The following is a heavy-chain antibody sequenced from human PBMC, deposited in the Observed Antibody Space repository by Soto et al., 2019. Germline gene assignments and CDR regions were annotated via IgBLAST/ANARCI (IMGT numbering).Heavy chain of an antibody. CDR2: IYYSGST. V-gene: IGHV4-59*01. Sequence: TSETLSLTCTVSGGSISSDYWSWIRQPPGKGLEWIGYIYYSGSTNYNPSLKSRVTISVDTSKNQFSLKLSSVTAADTAVYYCARVEMATYYFDYWGQGTLVTVSS. CDR1: GGSISSDY. J-gene: IGHJ4*02. D-gene: IGHD5-12*01. CDR3: ARVEMATYYFDY.